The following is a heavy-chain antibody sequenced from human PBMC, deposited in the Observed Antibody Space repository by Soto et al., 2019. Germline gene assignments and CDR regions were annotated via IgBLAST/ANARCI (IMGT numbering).Heavy chain of an antibody. CDR3: SIGSWSAETFDV. V-gene: IGHV1-69*02. CDR1: GGTFNTYT. J-gene: IGHJ3*01. D-gene: IGHD2-2*01. Sequence: QVHLIQSGAEVKKPGSSVKVSCKAAGGTFNTYTLIWVRQAPGHGLEWMGRIIPMVTVTNSAQKFQGRLTLAAXXSTGTAFMELTSLRSDDTAVYYCSIGSWSAETFDVWGQGTMVTVSS. CDR2: IIPMVTVT.